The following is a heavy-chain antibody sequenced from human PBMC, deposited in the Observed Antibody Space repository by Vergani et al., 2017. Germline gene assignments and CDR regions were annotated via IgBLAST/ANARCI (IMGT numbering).Heavy chain of an antibody. D-gene: IGHD3-10*01. CDR1: GGSITSGRFY. J-gene: IGHJ5*02. V-gene: IGHV4-61*02. CDR2: IHSSGTT. Sequence: QVQLHESGPGLVKPSQTLSLTCTVSGGSITSGRFYWSWIRQPAGKGLEWIGRIHSSGTTNYKPSLKSRVTLSVDTSKNQLSLRMTSVTAADTAVSYCARDSWTSELRGVYWFDTWGQGTLVSVSS. CDR3: ARDSWTSELRGVYWFDT.